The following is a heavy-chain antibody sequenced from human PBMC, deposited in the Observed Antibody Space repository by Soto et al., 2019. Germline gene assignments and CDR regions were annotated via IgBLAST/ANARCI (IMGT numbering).Heavy chain of an antibody. V-gene: IGHV1-58*02. J-gene: IGHJ5*02. CDR1: GVTFSISG. CDR3: ASDLVPTEPYSWFEP. D-gene: IGHD2-2*01. CDR2: IVVGSGNT. Sequence: SVNVSCEASGVTFSISGIHWVLQAREERLEWIGWIVVGSGNTNYAQKFQERVTITRDVSTNTAYMELTSLRSEDTAVYYCASDLVPTEPYSWFEPWAQRTLVPVSS.